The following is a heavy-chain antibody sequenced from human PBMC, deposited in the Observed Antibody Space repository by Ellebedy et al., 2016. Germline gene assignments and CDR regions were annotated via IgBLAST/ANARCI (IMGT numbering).Heavy chain of an antibody. CDR2: IFSDGNT. J-gene: IGHJ4*02. V-gene: IGHV3-53*01. D-gene: IGHD1-20*01. CDR1: GFTVSTNY. CDR3: ASYDWNRIDY. Sequence: GESLKISCAASGFTVSTNYMKWVRQAPGKGLEWVSAIFSDGNTYYADSVKGRFTISRDNAENTPSLQMNSLRAEDTAVDYCASYDWNRIDYWGQGTLVTVSS.